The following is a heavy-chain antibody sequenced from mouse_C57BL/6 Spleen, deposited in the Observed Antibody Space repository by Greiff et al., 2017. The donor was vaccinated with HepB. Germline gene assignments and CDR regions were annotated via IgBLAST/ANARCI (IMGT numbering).Heavy chain of an antibody. Sequence: EVQGVESGGGLVKPGGSLKLSCAASGFTFSDYGMHWVRQAPEKGLEWVAYISSGSSTIYYADTVKGRFTISRDNAKNTLFLQMTSLRSEDTAMYYCATPSYYSNYGNYYAMDYWGQGTSVTVSS. D-gene: IGHD2-5*01. CDR2: ISSGSSTI. CDR3: ATPSYYSNYGNYYAMDY. CDR1: GFTFSDYG. J-gene: IGHJ4*01. V-gene: IGHV5-17*01.